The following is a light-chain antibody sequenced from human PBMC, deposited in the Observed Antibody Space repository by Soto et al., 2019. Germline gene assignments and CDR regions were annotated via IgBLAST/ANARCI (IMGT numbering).Light chain of an antibody. CDR2: GAS. Sequence: EIVMTQSPATLSVSPGERATLSCRASQSVSSNLAWYQQKPGQAPRLLIYGASTRATGIPARFSGSGSGTDFTLTISSLQSEDFAVYYCQQYNNWQGTFGQGTKVDI. CDR3: QQYNNWQGT. CDR1: QSVSSN. J-gene: IGKJ1*01. V-gene: IGKV3-15*01.